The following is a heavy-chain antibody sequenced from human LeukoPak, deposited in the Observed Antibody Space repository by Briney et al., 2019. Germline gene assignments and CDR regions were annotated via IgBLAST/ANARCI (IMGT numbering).Heavy chain of an antibody. CDR1: GFTFGDYA. CDR3: TRKKVYCSGGSCSDAFDI. Sequence: GGFLRLSCTASGFTFGDYAMSWFRQAPGKGLEWVGFIRSKAYGGTTEYAASVKGRFTISRDDSKSIAYLQMNSLKTEDTAVYYCTRKKVYCSGGSCSDAFDIWGQGTMVTVSS. J-gene: IGHJ3*02. CDR2: IRSKAYGGTT. V-gene: IGHV3-49*03. D-gene: IGHD2-15*01.